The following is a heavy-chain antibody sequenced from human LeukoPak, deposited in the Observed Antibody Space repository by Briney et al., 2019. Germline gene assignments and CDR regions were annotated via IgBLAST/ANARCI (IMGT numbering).Heavy chain of an antibody. J-gene: IGHJ4*02. CDR2: IKSKTDGGSA. V-gene: IGHV3-15*01. Sequence: GGSLRLSCAASGFTFSNAWMTWVRQAPGKGLEWVGRIKSKTDGGSADYAAPVKGRFTISRDDSKNTLYLQMNSLKTEDTAVYYGTPRGISGTGRVDYWGQGTRVTVSS. CDR3: TPRGISGTGRVDY. D-gene: IGHD1/OR15-1a*01. CDR1: GFTFSNAW.